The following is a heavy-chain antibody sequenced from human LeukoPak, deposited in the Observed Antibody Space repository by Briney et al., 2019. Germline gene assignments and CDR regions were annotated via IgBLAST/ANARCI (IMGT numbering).Heavy chain of an antibody. CDR3: ARDQEYDYVWGSYRPFDY. J-gene: IGHJ4*02. CDR2: IYHSGST. D-gene: IGHD3-16*02. V-gene: IGHV4-38-2*02. Sequence: PSETLSLTCAVSGYSISSGYYWGWIRQPPGKGLGWIGSIYHSGSTYYNPSLKSRVTISVDTSKNQFSLKLSSVTAADTAVYYCARDQEYDYVWGSYRPFDYWGQGTLVTVSS. CDR1: GYSISSGYY.